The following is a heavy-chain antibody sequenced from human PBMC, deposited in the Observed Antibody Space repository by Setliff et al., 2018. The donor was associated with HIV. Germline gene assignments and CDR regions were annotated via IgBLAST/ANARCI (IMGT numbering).Heavy chain of an antibody. D-gene: IGHD3-22*01. V-gene: IGHV3-74*01. CDR3: ARAVPRHYYDSSGYGVDY. CDR2: INSDGSSI. Sequence: PGGSLRLSCVGSGFTFSSYWMHWVRLAPGKGLVWVSRINSDGSSIDYADSVKGRCSISRDNGKNTLYLQLNSLRAEDTAVYYCARAVPRHYYDSSGYGVDYWGQGTLVTVSS. CDR1: GFTFSSYW. J-gene: IGHJ4*02.